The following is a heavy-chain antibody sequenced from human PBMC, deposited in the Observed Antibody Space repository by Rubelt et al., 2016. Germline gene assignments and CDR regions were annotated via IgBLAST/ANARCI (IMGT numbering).Heavy chain of an antibody. V-gene: IGHV3-7*01. CDR1: GFTFSNYW. J-gene: IGHJ2*01. Sequence: GSLRLSCAASGFTFSNYWMSWVRQAPGKGLEWVANIKQDGSDKYYVDSVKGRFTISRDNAKNSVYLQMNSLRAEDTAVYYCATEGSGWLYWYFDLWGRGTLVTVSS. CDR2: IKQDGSDK. CDR3: ATEGSGWLYWYFDL. D-gene: IGHD6-19*01.